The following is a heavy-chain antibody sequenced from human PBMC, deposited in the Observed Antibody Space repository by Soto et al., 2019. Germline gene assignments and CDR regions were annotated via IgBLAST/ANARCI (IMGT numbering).Heavy chain of an antibody. J-gene: IGHJ3*02. Sequence: SETLSLTCTVSGASVSSGSYYCSWIRQPPGKGLEWIGYIYYTVSTNYNPSLKSRVTISVDTSKNQFSLKLSSVTAADTAVYYCARETILQGNVFDIWGQGTMVTVSS. CDR3: ARETILQGNVFDI. V-gene: IGHV4-61*01. CDR1: GASVSSGSYY. D-gene: IGHD3-10*01. CDR2: IYYTVST.